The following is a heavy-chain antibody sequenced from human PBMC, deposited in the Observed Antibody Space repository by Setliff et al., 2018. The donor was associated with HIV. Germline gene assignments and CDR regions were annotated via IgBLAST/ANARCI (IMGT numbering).Heavy chain of an antibody. V-gene: IGHV4-39*01. CDR1: GGSISSTSDY. D-gene: IGHD6-19*01. CDR2: INGSGNT. J-gene: IGHJ1*01. CDR3: RRHGGGYGGPAYFQH. Sequence: ASETLSLTCIVSGGSISSTSDYWGWIRQPPGXXLKWIGSINGSGNTFYNPSLKNRVTIYVDTSKNQFSLRLPSVPPPDTAASSCRRHGGGYGGPAYFQHWXQXTLVTVSS.